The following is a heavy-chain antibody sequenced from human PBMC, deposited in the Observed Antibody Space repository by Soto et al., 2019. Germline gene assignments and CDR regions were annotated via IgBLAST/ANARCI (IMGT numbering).Heavy chain of an antibody. CDR1: GGSISSGDYY. Sequence: SETLSLTCTVSGGSISSGDYYWSWIRQPPGKGLEWIGCIYYSGSTYYNPSLKSRVTISVDTSKNQFSLKLSSVTAADTAVYYCARAARRETYYYYGMDVWGQGTTVTVSS. D-gene: IGHD6-6*01. V-gene: IGHV4-30-4*01. CDR3: ARAARRETYYYYGMDV. J-gene: IGHJ6*02. CDR2: IYYSGST.